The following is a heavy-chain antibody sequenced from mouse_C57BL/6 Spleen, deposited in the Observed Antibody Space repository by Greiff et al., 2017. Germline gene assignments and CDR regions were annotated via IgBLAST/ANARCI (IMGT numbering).Heavy chain of an antibody. V-gene: IGHV1-81*01. D-gene: IGHD1-1*01. Sequence: VQLQQSGAELARPGASVKLSCKASGYTFTSYGISWVKQRTGQGLEWIGEIYPRSGNTYYNEKFKGKATLTADKSSSTACMELRSLTSEDSAVYFCAVYYNDSSSHYYAMDYWGQGTSVTVSS. CDR3: AVYYNDSSSHYYAMDY. J-gene: IGHJ4*01. CDR1: GYTFTSYG. CDR2: IYPRSGNT.